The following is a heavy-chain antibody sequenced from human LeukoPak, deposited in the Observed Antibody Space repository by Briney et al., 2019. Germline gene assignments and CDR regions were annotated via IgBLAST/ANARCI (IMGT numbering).Heavy chain of an antibody. Sequence: SVKVSCKASGGTFSNLALSWVRQAPGQGLEWMGGIIPVFGTRNYAQRFQDRVTITADESTSTAYMELSSLRSEDTAVYYCARVSARGYYGSGDPIGYFDYWGQGTLVTVSS. V-gene: IGHV1-69*13. CDR2: IIPVFGTR. CDR3: ARVSARGYYGSGDPIGYFDY. CDR1: GGTFSNLA. D-gene: IGHD3-10*01. J-gene: IGHJ4*02.